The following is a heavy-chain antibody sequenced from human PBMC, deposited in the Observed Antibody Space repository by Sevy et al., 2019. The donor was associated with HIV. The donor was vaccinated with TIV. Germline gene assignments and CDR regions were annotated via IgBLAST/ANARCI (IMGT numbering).Heavy chain of an antibody. CDR2: IWYDGTNK. CDR3: ARESLAVAGIGYYFHS. D-gene: IGHD6-19*01. J-gene: IGHJ4*02. CDR1: GFSSNGYG. V-gene: IGHV3-33*01. Sequence: GGSLRLSCAASGFSSNGYGMHWVRQAPGKGLEWLAVIWYDGTNKEYADSGKGRFTISRDNSKNTLYLQMNSLRAEDTAVYYCARESLAVAGIGYYFHSWGQGTLVTVSS.